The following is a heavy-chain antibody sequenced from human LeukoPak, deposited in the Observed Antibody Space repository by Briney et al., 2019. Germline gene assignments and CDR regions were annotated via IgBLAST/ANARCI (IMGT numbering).Heavy chain of an antibody. D-gene: IGHD3-22*01. CDR1: GGSISSGGYS. V-gene: IGHV4-30-2*01. CDR3: ASRYYDSSGYHAVDY. J-gene: IGHJ4*02. Sequence: SQTLSLTCAVSGGSISSGGYSWSWIRQPAGKGLEWIGYIYHSGSTYYNPSLESRVTISVDRSKNQFSLKLSSVTAADTAVYYCASRYYDSSGYHAVDYWGQGTLVTVSS. CDR2: IYHSGST.